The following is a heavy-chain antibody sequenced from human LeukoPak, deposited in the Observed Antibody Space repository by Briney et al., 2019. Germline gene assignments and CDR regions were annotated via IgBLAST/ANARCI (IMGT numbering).Heavy chain of an antibody. J-gene: IGHJ6*02. D-gene: IGHD3-10*01. CDR3: AKESVRGPNYYYGMDV. V-gene: IGHV3-9*01. Sequence: GRSLRLSCAASGFTFDDYAMHWVRQAPGKGLEWVSGISWNSGSIGYADSVKRRFTISRDNAKNSLYLQMSSLRAEDTALYYCAKESVRGPNYYYGMDVWGQGTTVTVSS. CDR2: ISWNSGSI. CDR1: GFTFDDYA.